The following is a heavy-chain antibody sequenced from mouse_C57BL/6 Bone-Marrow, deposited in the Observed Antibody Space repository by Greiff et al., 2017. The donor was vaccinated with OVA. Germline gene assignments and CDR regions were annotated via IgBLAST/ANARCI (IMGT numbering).Heavy chain of an antibody. CDR2: ISSGGSYT. CDR1: GFTFSSYG. CDR3: ARRGYDDY. D-gene: IGHD2-2*01. V-gene: IGHV5-6*02. J-gene: IGHJ2*01. Sequence: EVKVVESGGDLVKPGGSLKLSCAASGFTFSSYGMSWVRQTPDKRLEWVATISSGGSYTYYPDSVKGRFTISRDNAKNTLYLQMSSLKSEDTAMDYCARRGYDDYWGQGTTLTVSS.